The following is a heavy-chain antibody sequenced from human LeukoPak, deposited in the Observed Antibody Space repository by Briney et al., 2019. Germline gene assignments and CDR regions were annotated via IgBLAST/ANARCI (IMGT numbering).Heavy chain of an antibody. D-gene: IGHD2-2*02. J-gene: IGHJ5*02. V-gene: IGHV3-23*01. CDR2: ISGSGGST. CDR1: EFNFSSYA. Sequence: PGGSLRLSCAASEFNFSSYAMSWVRQAPGKGLEWVSAISGSGGSTYYADSVKGRFTISRDNSKNTLYLQMNSLRAEDTAVYYCAKDRKTCSSTSCYTFPGCWFDPWGQGTLATVRS. CDR3: AKDRKTCSSTSCYTFPGCWFDP.